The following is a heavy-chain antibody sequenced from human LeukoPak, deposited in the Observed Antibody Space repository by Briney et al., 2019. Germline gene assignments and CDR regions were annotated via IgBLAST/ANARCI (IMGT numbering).Heavy chain of an antibody. D-gene: IGHD3-10*01. Sequence: SQTLSLTCTVSGGSISSGDYYWSWIRQPPGKGLEWIGYIYYSGSTYYNPSLKSRVTVSVDTSKNQFSLKLSSVTAADTAVYYCAREHGFLYYYYGMDVWGQGTTVTVSS. J-gene: IGHJ6*02. CDR3: AREHGFLYYYYGMDV. CDR2: IYYSGST. V-gene: IGHV4-30-4*01. CDR1: GGSISSGDYY.